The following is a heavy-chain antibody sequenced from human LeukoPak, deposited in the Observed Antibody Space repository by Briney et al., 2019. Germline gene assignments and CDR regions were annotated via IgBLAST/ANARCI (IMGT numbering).Heavy chain of an antibody. D-gene: IGHD1-26*01. CDR1: GFTFSSYA. CDR3: VKKDSGSQRPLDY. J-gene: IGHJ4*02. V-gene: IGHV3-30-3*02. CDR2: ISFDGSNN. Sequence: GGSLRLSCAASGFTFSSYAMHWVRQAPGKGLEWVAVISFDGSNNYYADSVKGRFTISRDNSKNTLYLQMNSLRVEDTAVYYCVKKDSGSQRPLDYWGQGTLVTVSS.